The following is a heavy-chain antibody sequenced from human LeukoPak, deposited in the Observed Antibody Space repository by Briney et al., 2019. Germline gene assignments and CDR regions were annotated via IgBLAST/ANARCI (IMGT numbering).Heavy chain of an antibody. CDR2: NKKNGGGL. D-gene: IGHD6-19*01. Sequence: GGAPRIPCAASGFKVYNFAMSRVRRAPREGSEGISKNKKNGGGLQFADSVKGRFTISRDNSNYTLYLQMTSLRADDTAVYYCAKHHPSVYDSGWTFHYFDYWGPGALVTVSS. CDR3: AKHHPSVYDSGWTFHYFDY. CDR1: GFKVYNFA. J-gene: IGHJ4*02. V-gene: IGHV3-23*01.